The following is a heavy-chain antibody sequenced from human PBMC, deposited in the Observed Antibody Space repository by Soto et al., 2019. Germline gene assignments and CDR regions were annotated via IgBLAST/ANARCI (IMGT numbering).Heavy chain of an antibody. CDR3: ARASFSYSSGWYPRYYYYGMDV. CDR2: TRNKANSYTT. Sequence: SGGSLRLSCAASGFTFSDHYMDWVRQAPGKGLEWVGRTRNKANSYTTEYAASVKGRFTISRDDSKNSLYLQMNSLKTEDTAVYYCARASFSYSSGWYPRYYYYGMDVWGQGTTVTVSS. J-gene: IGHJ6*02. V-gene: IGHV3-72*01. CDR1: GFTFSDHY. D-gene: IGHD6-19*01.